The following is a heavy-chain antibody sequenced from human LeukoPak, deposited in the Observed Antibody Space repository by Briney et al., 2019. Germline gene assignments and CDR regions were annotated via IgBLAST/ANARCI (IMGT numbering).Heavy chain of an antibody. J-gene: IGHJ4*02. CDR2: IKQDGSEK. V-gene: IGHV3-7*03. Sequence: GGSLRLSCAASGFTFSSYWMSWVRQAPGKGLEWVANIKQDGSEKYYVDSVKGRFTISRDNAKNSLYLQMNSLRAEDTAVYYCAKEIYRGSLTPYDYWGQGTLVTVSS. D-gene: IGHD3-16*02. CDR3: AKEIYRGSLTPYDY. CDR1: GFTFSSYW.